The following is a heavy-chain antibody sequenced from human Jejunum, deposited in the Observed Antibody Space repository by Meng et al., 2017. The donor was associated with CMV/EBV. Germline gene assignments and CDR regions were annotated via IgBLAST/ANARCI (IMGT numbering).Heavy chain of an antibody. Sequence: EVQGGGSGGGLVQPGGSLRLSCAASGFTFSSYWMHWVRQAPGKGLVWVSRISSDGSTTNYADSVKGRFTISRDNAKNTLYLQMNSLRAEDTAVFYCARALDYGARIDCWGQGTLVTVFS. CDR3: ARALDYGARIDC. CDR2: ISSDGSTT. V-gene: IGHV3-74*01. CDR1: GFTFSSYW. D-gene: IGHD4-17*01. J-gene: IGHJ4*02.